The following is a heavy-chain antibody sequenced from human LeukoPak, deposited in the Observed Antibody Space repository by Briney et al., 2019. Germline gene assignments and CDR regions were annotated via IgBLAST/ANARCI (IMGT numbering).Heavy chain of an antibody. Sequence: TSETLSLTCTVSRDSISDYYWSWIRQPPGEGLEWIGYIYYSGSTNYNPSLKSRVTISLDTSKNQFSLNLNSVTAADTAVYYCARELKVVNTGYYFDYWGQGTLVTVSS. CDR3: ARELKVVNTGYYFDY. CDR2: IYYSGST. CDR1: RDSISDYY. J-gene: IGHJ4*02. D-gene: IGHD2/OR15-2a*01. V-gene: IGHV4-59*01.